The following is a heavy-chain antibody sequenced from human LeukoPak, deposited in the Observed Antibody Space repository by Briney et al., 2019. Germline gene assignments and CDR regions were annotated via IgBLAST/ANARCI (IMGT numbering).Heavy chain of an antibody. CDR1: GYTFTGYY. D-gene: IGHD3-22*01. V-gene: IGHV1-2*04. Sequence: ASVKVSCKASGYTFTGYYMHWVRQAPGQGLEWMGWINPNSGGTNYAQKFQGWVTMTRDTSISTAYMELSRLRSDDTAVYYCARDLGDSSGYCFDYWGQGTLVTASS. J-gene: IGHJ4*02. CDR2: INPNSGGT. CDR3: ARDLGDSSGYCFDY.